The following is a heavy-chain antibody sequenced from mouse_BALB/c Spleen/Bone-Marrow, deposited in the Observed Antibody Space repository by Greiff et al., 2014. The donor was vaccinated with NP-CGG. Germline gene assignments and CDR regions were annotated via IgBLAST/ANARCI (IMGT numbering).Heavy chain of an antibody. V-gene: IGHV1-4*01. CDR2: INPSNGYT. CDR1: GYTFTSYW. Sequence: SVKMSCKASGYTFTSYWMHWVKQRPGQGLEWIGYINPSNGYTAYNQNFKDKSTLTADKSSSTAYMQRRSLTSEDSAVYYGASYYRYETTDYWGQGTTLTVSS. CDR3: ASYYRYETTDY. D-gene: IGHD2-14*01. J-gene: IGHJ2*01.